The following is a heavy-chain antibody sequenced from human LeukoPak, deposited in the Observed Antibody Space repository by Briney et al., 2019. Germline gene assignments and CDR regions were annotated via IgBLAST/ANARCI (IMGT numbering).Heavy chain of an antibody. CDR3: ARANLGVEDWYFDL. J-gene: IGHJ2*01. CDR1: GFTFTSHD. V-gene: IGHV3-13*01. D-gene: IGHD2-2*01. Sequence: GGSLRLSCAAVGFTFTSHDMHWVRQPPGKGLEWVSGIGIAGETFYAGSVEGRFTISRENGKNSLDLQMNSLRVGDMAVYYCARANLGVEDWYFDLWGRGTLVTVSS. CDR2: IGIAGET.